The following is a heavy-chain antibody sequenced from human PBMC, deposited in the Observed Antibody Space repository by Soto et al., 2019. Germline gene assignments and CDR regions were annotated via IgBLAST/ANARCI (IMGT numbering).Heavy chain of an antibody. Sequence: DVQLVESGGGLVEPGGSLRLSCAASGLTFGSAWMSWVRQAPGKGLEWVGRIRSKIDGGTADYAAPVKGRFTISRDDSKSTLYLQMNSLKIEDTGIYYCSSPVVFASGTPYETLTWGQGTLVTVSA. CDR3: SSPVVFASGTPYETLT. CDR1: GLTFGSAW. J-gene: IGHJ5*02. CDR2: IRSKIDGGTA. V-gene: IGHV3-15*07. D-gene: IGHD1-26*01.